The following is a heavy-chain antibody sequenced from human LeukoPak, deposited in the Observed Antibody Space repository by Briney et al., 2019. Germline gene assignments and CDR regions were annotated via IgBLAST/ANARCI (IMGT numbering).Heavy chain of an antibody. D-gene: IGHD5-18*01. CDR3: AKGGDTVMVSTFDY. V-gene: IGHV3-21*04. CDR1: GFTFSSYS. J-gene: IGHJ4*02. CDR2: ISSSSSYI. Sequence: GGSLRLSCAASGFTFSSYSMNWVRQAPGKGLEWVSPISSSSSYIYYADSVKGRFTISRDTSKNTLSLQMNSLRAEDTAVYYCAKGGDTVMVSTFDYWGQGTLVTVSS.